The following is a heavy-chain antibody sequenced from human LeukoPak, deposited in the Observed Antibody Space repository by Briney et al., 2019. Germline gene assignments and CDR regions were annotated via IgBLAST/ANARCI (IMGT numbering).Heavy chain of an antibody. CDR3: ARATYCSGGSCYSGGWYFDL. V-gene: IGHV5-10-1*01. D-gene: IGHD2-15*01. CDR2: IDPSDSYT. J-gene: IGHJ2*01. CDR1: GYSFTSYW. Sequence: GESLKISCQGSGYSFTSYWINWVRQMPGKGLEWVGRIDPSDSYTNYSPSFRGQVTTSGDKSTSTAFLQWSSLQTSDTAIYYCARATYCSGGSCYSGGWYFDLWGRGTLVTVSS.